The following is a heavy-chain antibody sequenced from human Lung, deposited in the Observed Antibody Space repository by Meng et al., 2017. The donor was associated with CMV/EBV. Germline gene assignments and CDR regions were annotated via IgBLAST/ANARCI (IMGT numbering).Heavy chain of an antibody. J-gene: IGHJ4*02. CDR1: GGSFSGYY. V-gene: IGHV4-34*01. CDR2: INHSGST. CDR3: ARDYYDSSGYIN. D-gene: IGHD3-22*01. Sequence: SXTXSLXCAVYGGSFSGYYWSWIRQPPGKGLEWIGEINHSGSTNYNPSLKSRVTISADTSKNQFSLNLSYVTAADTAVYYCARDYYDSSGYINWGQGTLVTVSS.